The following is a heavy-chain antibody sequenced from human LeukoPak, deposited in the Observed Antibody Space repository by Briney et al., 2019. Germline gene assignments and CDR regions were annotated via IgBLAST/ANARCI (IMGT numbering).Heavy chain of an antibody. CDR1: GGTFSSYA. J-gene: IGHJ4*02. V-gene: IGHV1-69*13. CDR3: AIDRTTVAATLPLDY. CDR2: IIPIFGTA. D-gene: IGHD2-15*01. Sequence: SVKVSCKASGGTFSSYAISWVRQAPGQGLEWMGGIIPIFGTANYAQKFQGRVTITADESTSTAYMELSSLRSEDTAVYYCAIDRTTVAATLPLDYWGQGTLVTVSS.